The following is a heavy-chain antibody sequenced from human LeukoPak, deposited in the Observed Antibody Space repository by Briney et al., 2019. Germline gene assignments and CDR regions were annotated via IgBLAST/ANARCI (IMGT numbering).Heavy chain of an antibody. Sequence: SETLSLTFTVSGGSISSYYWSWIRQPPGKGLEWIGYIYYSGSTNYNPSLKSRVTISVDTSKKQFSLKLSSVTAADTAVYYCASQTEDDYYYYGMDVWGQGTTVTVSS. CDR1: GGSISSYY. V-gene: IGHV4-59*01. J-gene: IGHJ6*02. CDR2: IYYSGST. CDR3: ASQTEDDYYYYGMDV.